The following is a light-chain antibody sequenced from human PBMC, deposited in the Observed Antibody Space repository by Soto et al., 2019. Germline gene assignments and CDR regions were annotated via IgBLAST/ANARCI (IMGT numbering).Light chain of an antibody. J-gene: IGKJ1*01. CDR3: QQSYSTLTWT. V-gene: IGKV1-39*01. CDR1: HSISSY. Sequence: DIRMTQSASTVSAYVGDRVTITCRASHSISSYLNWYQQKPGKAPKLLIYAASSLQSGVPSRFSGSGSGTDFTLTISSLQPEDFATYYCQQSYSTLTWTFGQGTKVDIK. CDR2: AAS.